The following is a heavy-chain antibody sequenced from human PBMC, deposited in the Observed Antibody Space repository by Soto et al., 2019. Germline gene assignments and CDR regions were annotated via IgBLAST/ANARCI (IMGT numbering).Heavy chain of an antibody. V-gene: IGHV1-58*01. D-gene: IGHD2-2*02. CDR1: GFTFTRSA. J-gene: IGHJ6*02. CDR2: IVVGSGNT. Sequence: GASVKVSCKASGFTFTRSAVQWVRQARGQRLEWIGWIVVGSGNTIKAQKFQERLTITRXXXXXXAXMXVXXXXSEXTAVYYCAAQGAIRGYYYGMDVCGQGTPVTVSS. CDR3: AAQGAIRGYYYGMDV.